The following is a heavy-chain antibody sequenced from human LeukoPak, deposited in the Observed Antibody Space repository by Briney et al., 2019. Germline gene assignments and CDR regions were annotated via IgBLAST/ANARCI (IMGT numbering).Heavy chain of an antibody. V-gene: IGHV3-23*01. CDR1: GFTFSSYA. CDR2: ISGSGGST. D-gene: IGHD3-10*01. Sequence: PGGSLRLSCAASGFTFSSYAMSWVRQAPGKGLEWVSAISGSGGSTYYADSVKGRFTISRDNSKNTLYLQMNSLRAEDTAVYYCAKDPFYGSGSYYDYWGQGTLVTVSS. J-gene: IGHJ4*02. CDR3: AKDPFYGSGSYYDY.